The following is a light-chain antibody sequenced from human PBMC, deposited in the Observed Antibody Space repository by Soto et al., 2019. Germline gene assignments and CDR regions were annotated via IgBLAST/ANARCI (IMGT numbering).Light chain of an antibody. CDR2: GAS. CDR1: QSVSSN. V-gene: IGKV3-15*01. Sequence: ETVMTQSPATLSVSPGESATLSCRASQSVSSNLAWYQHIPGQAPRLLIYGASTRATGIPARFSGSGAGTEFALTISSLQFEDFAIYYCQQYNNWLRTFGQGTKVEIK. J-gene: IGKJ1*01. CDR3: QQYNNWLRT.